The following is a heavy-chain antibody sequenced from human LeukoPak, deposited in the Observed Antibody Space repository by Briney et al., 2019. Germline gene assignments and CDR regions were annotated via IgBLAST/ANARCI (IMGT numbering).Heavy chain of an antibody. V-gene: IGHV4-34*01. CDR1: GGSFSGYY. CDR3: ARVPKGYCSSTSCYNRCYYGMDV. CDR2: INHSGST. Sequence: SETLSLTCAVYGGSFSGYYWSWIRQPPGKGLEWIGEINHSGSTNYNPSLKSRVTISVDTSKNQSSLKLSSVTAADTAVYYCARVPKGYCSSTSCYNRCYYGMDVWGKGTTVTVSS. D-gene: IGHD2-2*02. J-gene: IGHJ6*04.